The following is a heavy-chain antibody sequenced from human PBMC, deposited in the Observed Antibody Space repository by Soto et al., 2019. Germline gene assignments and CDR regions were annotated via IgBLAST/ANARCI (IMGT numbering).Heavy chain of an antibody. CDR3: ARGDATLSAYYYSMDV. J-gene: IGHJ6*03. CDR2: INSDGSSR. Sequence: ELQLVASGGGLVQPGGSLRLSCVASGFTLSSYWMHWVRQAPGKGLVWVSRINSDGSSRTYADSVRGRLTISRDNAKNTLYLQMNSLRAEDTAVYYCARGDATLSAYYYSMDVWGKGTTGTVSS. D-gene: IGHD1-26*01. CDR1: GFTLSSYW. V-gene: IGHV3-74*01.